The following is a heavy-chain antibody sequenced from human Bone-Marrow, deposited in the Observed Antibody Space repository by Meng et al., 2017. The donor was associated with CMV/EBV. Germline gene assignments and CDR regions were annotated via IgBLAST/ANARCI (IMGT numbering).Heavy chain of an antibody. D-gene: IGHD3-10*01. CDR2: IYHSGST. V-gene: IGHV4-38-2*02. CDR3: ARHDLISGVYPLSN. J-gene: IGHJ4*02. Sequence: SETLSLTCTVSGYSISSGYYWGWIRQPPGKGLEWIGSIYHSGSTYYNPSLKSRVTISVDTSKNQFSLKLSSVTAADTAVYYCARHDLISGVYPLSNWGPGTLVTVSS. CDR1: GYSISSGYY.